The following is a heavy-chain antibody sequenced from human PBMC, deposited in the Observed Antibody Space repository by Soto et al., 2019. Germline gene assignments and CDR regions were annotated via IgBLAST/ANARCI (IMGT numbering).Heavy chain of an antibody. CDR1: GLTFSSYW. J-gene: IGHJ4*02. CDR3: ARAPYSSGWWGFDS. D-gene: IGHD6-19*01. Sequence: EVQLVESGGGLVQPGGSLRLSCAASGLTFSSYWMHWVRQAPGKGLVWVSRISTDGSVTTYADSVKGRFTISRDNAKNTLYLQMNSLRTEDTAVDYCARAPYSSGWWGFDSLGQGTLVTVST. V-gene: IGHV3-74*01. CDR2: ISTDGSVT.